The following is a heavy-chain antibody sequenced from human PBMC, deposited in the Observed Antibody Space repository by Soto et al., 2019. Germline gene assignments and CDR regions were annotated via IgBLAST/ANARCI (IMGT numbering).Heavy chain of an antibody. J-gene: IGHJ4*02. CDR1: DESFSEYY. CDR3: ARGLLPARFDF. V-gene: IGHV4-34*01. Sequence: SETLSLTCAVYDESFSEYYWTWIRQPPGKGLEWIGEIKRRGSTTYNPALKSRVAISVDTSKKQFSLNLISVTAADTAVYYCARGLLPARFDFWGQGILVTVSS. CDR2: IKRRGST.